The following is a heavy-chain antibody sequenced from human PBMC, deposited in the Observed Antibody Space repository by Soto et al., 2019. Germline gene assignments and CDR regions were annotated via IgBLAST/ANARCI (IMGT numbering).Heavy chain of an antibody. CDR3: ARRSSSAWFFDY. CDR2: IYYSGTTT. V-gene: IGHV4-59*08. J-gene: IGHJ4*02. D-gene: IGHD6-19*01. CDR1: GGFINHYY. Sequence: SETLSLTCTVSGGFINHYYWTWIRQPPGKGLEWMGYIYYSGTTTNYNPSLKSRVTLSVDTSKNQFSLKLSSVTAADTGVYYCARRSSSAWFFDYWGQGTLVT.